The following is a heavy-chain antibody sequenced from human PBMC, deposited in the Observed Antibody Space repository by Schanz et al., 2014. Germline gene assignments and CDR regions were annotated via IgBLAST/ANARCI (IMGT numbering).Heavy chain of an antibody. D-gene: IGHD3-10*01. CDR3: ARIGGSVFDY. Sequence: EVQLVESGGGLVKPGGSLRLSCATSGFTLNNAWMNWVRQAPGKGLQWVANIKKDGGEKYYVDSVKGRFTISRDNAKNSLFLQMNSLRPEDTAVYYCARIGGSVFDYWAQGTLVTVSS. CDR1: GFTLNNAW. V-gene: IGHV3-7*01. J-gene: IGHJ4*02. CDR2: IKKDGGEK.